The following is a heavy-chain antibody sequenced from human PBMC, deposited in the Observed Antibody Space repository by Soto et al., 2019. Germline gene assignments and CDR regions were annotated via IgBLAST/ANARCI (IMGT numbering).Heavy chain of an antibody. D-gene: IGHD2-15*01. Sequence: VGSLRLSCAASGFTFSSYGMHWVRQAPGKGLEWVAVIWYDGSNKYYADSVKGRFTISRDNSKNTLYLQMNSLRAEDTAVYYCARKRIDYYGMDVWGQGTTVTVSS. CDR1: GFTFSSYG. CDR2: IWYDGSNK. CDR3: ARKRIDYYGMDV. V-gene: IGHV3-33*01. J-gene: IGHJ6*02.